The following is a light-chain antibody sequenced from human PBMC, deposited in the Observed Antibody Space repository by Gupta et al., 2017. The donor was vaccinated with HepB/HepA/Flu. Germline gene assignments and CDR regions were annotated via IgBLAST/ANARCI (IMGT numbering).Light chain of an antibody. J-gene: IGKJ4*01. CDR1: QDISNH. V-gene: IGKV1-33*01. CDR3: QQYDNRPPRT. CDR2: DAS. Sequence: DIPMTQSPSSLSASVGERVTITCQASQDISNHLNWYQQKPGKAPKLLIYDASNWETGVPARFSGSGSGTDFTVTISSLQPEDIAIYYCQQYDNRPPRTFGGGTKVEIK.